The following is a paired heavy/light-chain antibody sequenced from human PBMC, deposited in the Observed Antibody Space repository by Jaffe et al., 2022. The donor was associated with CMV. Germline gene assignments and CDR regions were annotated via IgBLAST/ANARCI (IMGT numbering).Light chain of an antibody. V-gene: IGKV3-20*01. CDR3: QQYGSSLLT. Sequence: EIVLTQSPGTLSLSPGETATLSCRASQSVISGYLAWYQQKPGQAPRLLIYDASSRATGIPDRFSGSGSGTDFTLTISRLDPEDFAVYYCQQYGSSLLTFGGGTKVEIK. CDR2: DAS. CDR1: QSVISGY. J-gene: IGKJ4*01.
Heavy chain of an antibody. CDR1: GYTFIGYY. V-gene: IGHV1-2*02. D-gene: IGHD3-3*01. J-gene: IGHJ4*02. CDR2: INPNNGGT. CDR3: ARVWRAYYPTFDY. Sequence: QVQLVQSGAEVKKPGASVKVSCKASGYTFIGYYIHWVRQAPGQGLEWMGWINPNNGGTNYAQKFQDRVTMIRDTSISTAYMELSRLTSDDTAVYYCARVWRAYYPTFDYWGQGTLVTVSS.